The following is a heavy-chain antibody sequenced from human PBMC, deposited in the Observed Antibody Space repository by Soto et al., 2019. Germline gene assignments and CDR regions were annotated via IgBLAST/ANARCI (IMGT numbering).Heavy chain of an antibody. V-gene: IGHV3-23*01. CDR2: ISGSGGST. CDR3: AKERSSGYYFFDY. Sequence: GSLRLSCAASGFTFSSYAMSWVRQAPGKGLEWVSAISGSGGSTYYADSVKGRFTISRDISKNTLYLQMNSLRAEDTAIYYCAKERSSGYYFFDYWGQGTLVTVSS. D-gene: IGHD5-12*01. J-gene: IGHJ4*02. CDR1: GFTFSSYA.